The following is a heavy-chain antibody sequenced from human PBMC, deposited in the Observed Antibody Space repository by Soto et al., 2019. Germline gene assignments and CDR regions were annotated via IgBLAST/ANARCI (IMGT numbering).Heavy chain of an antibody. Sequence: EVQLVESGGGFVQPGRSLRLSCAASGFTFGDFAIHWVRQVPGKGLEWVSGISWNSGDIGYADSVKGRFTVSRDNAKNSLYLQMNSLRTDDTALYYCANDLLSDGHAFEMWGQGTMVTVSS. D-gene: IGHD2-21*01. CDR2: ISWNSGDI. CDR3: ANDLLSDGHAFEM. V-gene: IGHV3-9*01. J-gene: IGHJ3*02. CDR1: GFTFGDFA.